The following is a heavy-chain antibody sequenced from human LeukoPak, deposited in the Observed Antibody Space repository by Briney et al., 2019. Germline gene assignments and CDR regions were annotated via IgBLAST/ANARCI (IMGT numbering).Heavy chain of an antibody. CDR1: GGSISSSNW. J-gene: IGHJ4*02. CDR3: ARRDSSGYYFKDMDY. V-gene: IGHV4-4*02. D-gene: IGHD3-22*01. CDR2: IYHSGST. Sequence: SETLSLTCAVSGGSISSSNWWSWVRQPPGKGLEWIGEIYHSGSTNYNPSLKSQVTISVDKSKNQFSLKLSSVTAADTAVYYCARRDSSGYYFKDMDYWGQGTLVTVSS.